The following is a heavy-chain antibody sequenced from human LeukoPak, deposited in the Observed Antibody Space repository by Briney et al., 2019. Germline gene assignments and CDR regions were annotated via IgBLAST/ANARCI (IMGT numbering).Heavy chain of an antibody. J-gene: IGHJ3*02. Sequence: GSSVKVSCKASGGTFSSYAISWVRQAPGQGLEWMGWINTNTGNPTYAQGFTGRFVFSLDTSVSTAYLQISSLKAEDTAVYYCARDTPHLVVADKSFSAFDIWGQGTMVTVSS. CDR3: ARDTPHLVVADKSFSAFDI. CDR1: GGTFSSYA. D-gene: IGHD2-15*01. CDR2: INTNTGNP. V-gene: IGHV7-4-1*02.